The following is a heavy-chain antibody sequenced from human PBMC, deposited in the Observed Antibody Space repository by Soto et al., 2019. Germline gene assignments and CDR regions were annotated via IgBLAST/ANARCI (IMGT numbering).Heavy chain of an antibody. Sequence: SETLSLTCTVSGGSISSSSYYWGWNRQPPGKGLEWIGSIYYSGSTYYNPSLKSRVTISVDTSKNQFSLKLSSVTAADTAVYYCARRDSGSYYDYYGMDVWGQGTTVTVSS. V-gene: IGHV4-39*01. CDR2: IYYSGST. CDR1: GGSISSSSYY. D-gene: IGHD1-26*01. J-gene: IGHJ6*02. CDR3: ARRDSGSYYDYYGMDV.